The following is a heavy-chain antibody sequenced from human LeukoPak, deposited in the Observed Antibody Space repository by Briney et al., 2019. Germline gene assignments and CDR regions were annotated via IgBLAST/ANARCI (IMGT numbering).Heavy chain of an antibody. V-gene: IGHV1-2*02. J-gene: IGHJ6*02. Sequence: ASVKVSCKASGYTFTGYYMHWVRQAPGQGLEWMGWINPNSGGTNYAQKFQGRVTMTRDTSISTAYMELSRLRSDDTAVYYCARVPDDMTTVVPLGMDVWGQGTTVTVSS. CDR3: ARVPDDMTTVVPLGMDV. CDR2: INPNSGGT. CDR1: GYTFTGYY. D-gene: IGHD4-23*01.